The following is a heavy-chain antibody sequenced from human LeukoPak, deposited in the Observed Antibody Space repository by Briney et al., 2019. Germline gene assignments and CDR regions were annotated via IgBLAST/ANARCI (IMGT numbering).Heavy chain of an antibody. CDR3: ARDLGSSWINNWFDP. CDR1: GFTFSSYA. V-gene: IGHV3-23*01. Sequence: GGSLRLSCAASGFTFSSYAMSWVRQAPGKGLEWVSAISGSGGSTYYADSVKGRFTISRDNSKNTLYLQMNSLRAEDTAVYYCARDLGSSWINNWFDPWGQGTLVTVSS. J-gene: IGHJ5*02. D-gene: IGHD6-13*01. CDR2: ISGSGGST.